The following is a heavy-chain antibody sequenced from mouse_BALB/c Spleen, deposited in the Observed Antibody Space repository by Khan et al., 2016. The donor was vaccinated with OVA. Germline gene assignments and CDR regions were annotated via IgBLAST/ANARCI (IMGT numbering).Heavy chain of an antibody. D-gene: IGHD2-14*01. CDR1: GYTFTTYT. CDR2: IIPSNDYT. V-gene: IGHV1-4*01. CDR3: AREGAYYRSDGWFAY. Sequence: VQLQQSGAELARPGASVKMSCKASGYTFTTYTIHWVKQRPGQGLEWIGYIIPSNDYTNYNQKFKDRATLTADKSSSTAYMQLSSLTSEDSAVYYCAREGAYYRSDGWFAYWSQGTLVTVSA. J-gene: IGHJ3*01.